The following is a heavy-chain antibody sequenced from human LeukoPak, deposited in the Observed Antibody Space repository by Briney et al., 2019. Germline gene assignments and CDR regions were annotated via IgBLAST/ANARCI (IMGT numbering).Heavy chain of an antibody. J-gene: IGHJ4*02. V-gene: IGHV4-61*01. CDR3: ARGGGN. Sequence: PSETLSLTCTVSGASINSGNFLWSWIRQPPGMGLECIGCVYNSGRTTYNPSLMSRVTISIDTSENQFSLKLTSVTAADTAVYYCARGGGNWGQGTLVTVSS. CDR1: GASINSGNFL. CDR2: VYNSGRT. D-gene: IGHD2-15*01.